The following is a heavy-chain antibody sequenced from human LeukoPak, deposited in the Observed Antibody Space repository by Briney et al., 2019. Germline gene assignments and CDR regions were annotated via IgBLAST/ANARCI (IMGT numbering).Heavy chain of an antibody. Sequence: ASEKVSCKTSGYTFTGYYMHWVRQAPGQGLEWMGWINPNTGGTNYAQKFQGRVTMTSDTSISTAYMELSSLRSDDTAVYYCARAPMIVVVFPPRLDFWGQGTLVTVSS. CDR1: GYTFTGYY. CDR3: ARAPMIVVVFPPRLDF. CDR2: INPNTGGT. D-gene: IGHD3-22*01. J-gene: IGHJ4*02. V-gene: IGHV1-2*02.